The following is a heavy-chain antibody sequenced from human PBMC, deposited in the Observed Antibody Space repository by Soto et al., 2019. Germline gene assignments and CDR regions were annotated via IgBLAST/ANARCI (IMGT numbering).Heavy chain of an antibody. CDR2: IYYSGST. CDR3: FYLGELSLRPKDAFDI. V-gene: IGHV4-59*01. D-gene: IGHD3-16*02. CDR1: GGSISSYY. Sequence: SETLSLTCTVSGGSISSYYWSWIRQPPGKGLEWIGYIYYSGSTNYNPSLKSRVTISVDTSKNQFSLKLSSVTAADTAVYYCFYLGELSLRPKDAFDIWGQGTMVTVSS. J-gene: IGHJ3*02.